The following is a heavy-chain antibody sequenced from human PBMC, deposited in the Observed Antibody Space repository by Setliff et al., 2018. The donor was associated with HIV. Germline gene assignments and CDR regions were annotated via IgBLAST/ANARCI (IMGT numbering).Heavy chain of an antibody. D-gene: IGHD3-10*01. CDR1: RGSFSHYY. V-gene: IGHV4-34*01. CDR3: ARDAGPHYGSGPPLEY. Sequence: NPSETLSLTCAVYRGSFSHYYWTWIRQSPGKGLEWIAEINQERTTFYNPSLKSRVTMSLDTSRNEVSLRLSSVTAADTATYFCARDAGPHYGSGPPLEYWGRGIQVTVSS. J-gene: IGHJ4*02. CDR2: INQERTT.